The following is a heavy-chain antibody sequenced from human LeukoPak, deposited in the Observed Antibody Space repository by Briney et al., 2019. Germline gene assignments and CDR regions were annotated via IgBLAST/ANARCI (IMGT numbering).Heavy chain of an antibody. V-gene: IGHV3-30-3*01. J-gene: IGHJ4*02. CDR1: GFTFSSYV. D-gene: IGHD3-22*01. CDR3: ARVDYYDGSGYAPYYFDY. CDR2: ISYDGSNK. Sequence: GWALTLSCAASGFTFSSYVMHWVRQATGRGLEWMPLISYDGSNKYSADSVKGRFTISRDNSKNTLYLQMSSLRAEDTAVYYCARVDYYDGSGYAPYYFDYWGQGTLVTVSS.